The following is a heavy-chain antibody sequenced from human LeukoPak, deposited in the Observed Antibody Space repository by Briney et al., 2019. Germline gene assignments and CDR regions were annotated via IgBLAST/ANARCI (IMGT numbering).Heavy chain of an antibody. CDR3: ARRSSKHYYDSSGYYPRWFGP. D-gene: IGHD3-22*01. Sequence: SETLSLTCAVYGGSFSGYYWSRIRQPPGKGLEWIGEINHSGSTNYNPSLKSRVTISVDTSKNQFSLKLSSVTAADTAVYYCARRSSKHYYDSSGYYPRWFGPWGQGTLVTVSS. V-gene: IGHV4-34*01. CDR1: GGSFSGYY. J-gene: IGHJ5*02. CDR2: INHSGST.